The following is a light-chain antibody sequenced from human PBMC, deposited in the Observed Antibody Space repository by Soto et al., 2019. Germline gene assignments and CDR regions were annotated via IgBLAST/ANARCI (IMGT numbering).Light chain of an antibody. Sequence: EIVLTQSPGTLSFSPGERATLSCRASQSVSSNSLAWYQQTPGQAHRLRISGASSRATGIPDRFSGSGSGTDFTLTISRLEPEDFAVYYCQQYGNSPRSFGQGTKVEIK. CDR1: QSVSSNS. V-gene: IGKV3-20*01. CDR2: GAS. CDR3: QQYGNSPRS. J-gene: IGKJ1*01.